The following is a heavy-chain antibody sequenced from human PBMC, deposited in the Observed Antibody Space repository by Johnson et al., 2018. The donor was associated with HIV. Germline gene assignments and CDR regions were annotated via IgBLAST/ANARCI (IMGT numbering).Heavy chain of an antibody. V-gene: IGHV3-13*01. CDR3: ARMMYSRGAFDI. Sequence: EVQLVESGGGLVQPGGSLRLSCAASGFTFSSYDMHWVRQATGKGLEWVSAIGTAGDTYSPGSMMGRFTSSIENAKNSLYLQMNSLRAGDTAVYYCARMMYSRGAFDIWGQGTMVTVSS. CDR1: GFTFSSYD. J-gene: IGHJ3*02. D-gene: IGHD6-13*01. CDR2: IGTAGDT.